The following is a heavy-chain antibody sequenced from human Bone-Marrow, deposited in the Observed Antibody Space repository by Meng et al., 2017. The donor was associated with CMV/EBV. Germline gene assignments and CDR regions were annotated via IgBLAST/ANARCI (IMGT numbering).Heavy chain of an antibody. V-gene: IGHV4-59*01. CDR2: IYYRGST. CDR1: GGSISSYY. J-gene: IGHJ5*02. Sequence: SETLSLTCTVSGGSISSYYWSWIRQPPGKGLEWIGYIYYRGSTNYNPSLKSRVTIPVDTSKNQFSLTLSSVTAADTAVYYWVRDITPPTYRGIVGAIEGFDPWGQGTLVTVSS. D-gene: IGHD1-26*01. CDR3: VRDITPPTYRGIVGAIEGFDP.